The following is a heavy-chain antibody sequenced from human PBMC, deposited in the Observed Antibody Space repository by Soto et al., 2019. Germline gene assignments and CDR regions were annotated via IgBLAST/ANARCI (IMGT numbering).Heavy chain of an antibody. CDR3: TTGITMIVVVPDY. D-gene: IGHD3-22*01. CDR1: GFTFSNAW. J-gene: IGHJ4*02. V-gene: IGHV3-15*01. CDR2: IKSKTDGGTT. Sequence: RLSCAASGFTFSNAWMSWVRQAPGKGLEWVGRIKSKTDGGTTDYAAPVKGRFTISRDDSKNTLYLQMNSLKTEDTAVYYCTTGITMIVVVPDYWGQGTLVTVSS.